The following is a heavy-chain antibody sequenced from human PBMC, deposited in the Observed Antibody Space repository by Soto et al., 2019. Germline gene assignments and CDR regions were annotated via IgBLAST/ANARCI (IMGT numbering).Heavy chain of an antibody. CDR1: GFTFRSYV. CDR3: ARWGTTGGLAV. D-gene: IGHD3-16*01. V-gene: IGHV3-33*05. CDR2: TSYDGSNN. Sequence: QVQLVESGGGVVQPGTSRRLSCVGSGFTFRSYVIHWVRQAPGKGLEWVALTSYDGSNNFYGDSVKGRFTISRHNSRNTVELQMDSLRFEDTAVYYCARWGTTGGLAVWGHGTLVSVSS. J-gene: IGHJ4*01.